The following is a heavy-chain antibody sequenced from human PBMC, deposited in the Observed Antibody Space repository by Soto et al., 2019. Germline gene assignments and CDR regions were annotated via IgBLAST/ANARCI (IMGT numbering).Heavy chain of an antibody. J-gene: IGHJ3*02. CDR2: IDPRDSYT. V-gene: IGHV5-10-1*01. Sequence: PXESLKIAFKGSGYSLASYWISWVRQIPGKGLEWMGRIDPRDSYTNYSPSFQGHVTISADKSVSTAYLQWSSLKASDTAMYYCARRGYGGYGGGDAFDIWGQGTMVTVSS. D-gene: IGHD5-12*01. CDR1: GYSLASYW. CDR3: ARRGYGGYGGGDAFDI.